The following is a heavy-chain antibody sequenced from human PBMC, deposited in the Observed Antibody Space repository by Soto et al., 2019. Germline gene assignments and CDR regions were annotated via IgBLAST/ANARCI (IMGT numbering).Heavy chain of an antibody. J-gene: IGHJ4*02. CDR3: ASASWNYDFSFDY. CDR2: INHSGST. V-gene: IGHV4-34*01. D-gene: IGHD1-7*01. CDR1: GGSFSGYY. Sequence: SETLSLTCAVYGGSFSGYYWSWIRQPPGKGLEWIGEINHSGSTNYNPSLKSRVTISVDTSKNQFSLKLSSVTAADTAVYYCASASWNYDFSFDYWGQGTLGTVSS.